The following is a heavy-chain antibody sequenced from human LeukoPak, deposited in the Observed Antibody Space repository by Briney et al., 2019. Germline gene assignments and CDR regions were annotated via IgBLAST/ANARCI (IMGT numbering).Heavy chain of an antibody. Sequence: GGSLRLSCAASGFTFSSYWMNWVRQAPGKGLVWVSRIASDGSSTTYADSVKGRFSISRDNAKNTLYLQMNSLRVEDKAVYYCARGRPHGNDYWGQGTLVTVSS. CDR2: IASDGSST. D-gene: IGHD4-23*01. CDR3: ARGRPHGNDY. V-gene: IGHV3-74*01. J-gene: IGHJ4*02. CDR1: GFTFSSYW.